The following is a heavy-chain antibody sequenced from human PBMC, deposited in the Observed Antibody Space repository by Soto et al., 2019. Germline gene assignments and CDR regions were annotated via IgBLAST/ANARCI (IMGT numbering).Heavy chain of an antibody. Sequence: SETLSLTCTVSGGSISSYYWSWIRQSPGKGLEWIGYIYYSGSTNYNPSLKSRDTISVDTSKNQFSLKLSSVTAADTAVYYCARSGVKYYDILTGYYSHLGFDYWGQGTLVTVSS. V-gene: IGHV4-59*01. CDR2: IYYSGST. CDR1: GGSISSYY. D-gene: IGHD3-9*01. CDR3: ARSGVKYYDILTGYYSHLGFDY. J-gene: IGHJ4*02.